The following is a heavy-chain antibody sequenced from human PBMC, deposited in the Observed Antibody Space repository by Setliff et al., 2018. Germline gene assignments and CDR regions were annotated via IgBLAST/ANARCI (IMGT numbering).Heavy chain of an antibody. Sequence: SETLSLTCAVSGFSITNGYYWGWIRQSPGKQLEWIGNIFQSGITFYNPSLKSRVTISLDPSQNQFSLKLRSVTAADKAVYFCARVGGLLVATMPFDYWGPGTLVTVSS. CDR1: GFSITNGYY. CDR3: ARVGGLLVATMPFDY. J-gene: IGHJ4*02. D-gene: IGHD5-12*01. CDR2: IFQSGIT. V-gene: IGHV4-38-2*01.